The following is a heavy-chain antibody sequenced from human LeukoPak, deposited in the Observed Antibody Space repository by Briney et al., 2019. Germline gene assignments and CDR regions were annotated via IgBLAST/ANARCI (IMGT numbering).Heavy chain of an antibody. V-gene: IGHV7-4-1*02. CDR3: ARAYQPLGGLSFPDY. Sequence: ASVKVSCKASGGTFSSYAISWVRQAPGQGLEWMGWINPNTGNPTYAQGFTGRFVFSLDTSVSTAYLQISSLKAEDTAVYYCARAYQPLGGLSFPDYWGQGTLVTVSS. D-gene: IGHD3-16*02. CDR2: INPNTGNP. CDR1: GGTFSSYA. J-gene: IGHJ4*02.